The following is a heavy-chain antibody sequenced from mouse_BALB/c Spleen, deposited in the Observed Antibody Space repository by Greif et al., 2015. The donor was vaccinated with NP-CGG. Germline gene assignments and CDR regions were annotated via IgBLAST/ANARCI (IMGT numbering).Heavy chain of an antibody. D-gene: IGHD2-3*01. Sequence: EVQGVESGGGLVKPGGSLKLSCAASGFTFSSYGMSWVRQTPEKRLEWVATISGGGSYTYYPDSVKGRFTISRDNAKNNLYLQMSSLRSEDTALYYCARHEDGLYYYAMDYWGQGTSVTVSS. V-gene: IGHV5-9-2*01. CDR1: GFTFSSYG. CDR3: ARHEDGLYYYAMDY. CDR2: ISGGGSYT. J-gene: IGHJ4*01.